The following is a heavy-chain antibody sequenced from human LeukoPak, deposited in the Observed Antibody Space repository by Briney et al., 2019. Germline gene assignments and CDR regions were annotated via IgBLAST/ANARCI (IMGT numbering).Heavy chain of an antibody. V-gene: IGHV1-8*01. CDR1: GYTFTNYA. CDR3: ARALDWNAANYQYYYMDV. Sequence: VSVKVSCKASGYTFTNYAMNWVRQATGQGLEWMGWMNPNSGNTGYAQKFQGRVTITRNTSISTAYMELSSLRSEDTAVYYCARALDWNAANYQYYYMDVWGKGTTVTVSS. CDR2: MNPNSGNT. D-gene: IGHD1-1*01. J-gene: IGHJ6*03.